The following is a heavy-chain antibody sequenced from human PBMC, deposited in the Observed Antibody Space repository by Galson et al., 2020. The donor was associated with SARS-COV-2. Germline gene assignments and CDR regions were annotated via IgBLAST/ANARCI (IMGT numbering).Heavy chain of an antibody. D-gene: IGHD2-2*02. J-gene: IGHJ6*03. Sequence: SVKVSCKASGGTFSSYAISWVRQAPGQGLEWMGGIIPIFGTANYAQKFQGRVTITADKSTSTAYMELSSLRSEDTAVYYCARTVVPAAILHTLYYYYMDVWGKGTTVTVSS. V-gene: IGHV1-69*06. CDR3: ARTVVPAAILHTLYYYYMDV. CDR2: IIPIFGTA. CDR1: GGTFSSYA.